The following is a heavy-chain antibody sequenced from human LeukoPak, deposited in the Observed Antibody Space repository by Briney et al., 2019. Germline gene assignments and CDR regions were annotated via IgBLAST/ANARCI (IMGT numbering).Heavy chain of an antibody. CDR1: GFTFSSYA. V-gene: IGHV3-23*01. J-gene: IGHJ4*02. Sequence: GGSLRLSCAASGFTFSSYAMSWVRQAPGKRLEWVSAISGNGGSTYYADSVKGRFTISRDNSKNTLYLQMNSLRAEDTAVYYCAKSYYYDSSGYYPINPFDYWGQGTLVTVSS. CDR2: ISGNGGST. CDR3: AKSYYYDSSGYYPINPFDY. D-gene: IGHD3-22*01.